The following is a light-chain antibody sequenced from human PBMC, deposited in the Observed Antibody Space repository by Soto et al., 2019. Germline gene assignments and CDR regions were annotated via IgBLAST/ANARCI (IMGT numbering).Light chain of an antibody. Sequence: PGERVTLCCRASQSVGTSYLTWSLQKPGQAPRLLIYGASTRATSIPARFSGSASGTDFTLTIISLQPEDFAVYYCQQYNNWPPLTFGGGTKVDIK. CDR3: QQYNNWPPLT. J-gene: IGKJ4*01. CDR1: QSVGTSY. CDR2: GAS. V-gene: IGKV3D-7*01.